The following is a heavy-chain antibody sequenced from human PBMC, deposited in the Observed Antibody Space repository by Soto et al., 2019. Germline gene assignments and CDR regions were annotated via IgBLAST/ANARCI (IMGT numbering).Heavy chain of an antibody. CDR3: ATTRFGGKYYTGMDV. V-gene: IGHV5-51*03. Sequence: EVQLVQSGAEVKKPGESLKISCKGSGYSFTSYWIGWVRQMPGKGLEWMGIIYPGDSDTRYSPSFQGQVTISADKSISAAYLPRRSLKASDTAMYYSATTRFGGKYYTGMDVWGQGTAVTVSS. D-gene: IGHD3-10*01. J-gene: IGHJ6*02. CDR2: IYPGDSDT. CDR1: GYSFTSYW.